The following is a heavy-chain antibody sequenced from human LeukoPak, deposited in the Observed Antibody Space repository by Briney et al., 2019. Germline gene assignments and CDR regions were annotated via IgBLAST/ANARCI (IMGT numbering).Heavy chain of an antibody. Sequence: SETLSLTCAVSGGSISSSNWWSWVRQPPGKGLEWIGEIYHSGSTNYNPSLKSRVTISVDKSKNQFSLKLSSVTAADTAVYYCAREDDILTGYYFSRRGGFDYWGQGTPVTVSS. V-gene: IGHV4-4*02. J-gene: IGHJ4*02. D-gene: IGHD3-9*01. CDR1: GGSISSSNW. CDR3: AREDDILTGYYFSRRGGFDY. CDR2: IYHSGST.